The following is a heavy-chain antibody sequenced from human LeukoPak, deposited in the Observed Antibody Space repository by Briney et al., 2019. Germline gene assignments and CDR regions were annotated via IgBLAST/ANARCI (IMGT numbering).Heavy chain of an antibody. CDR2: ISSSGGTI. V-gene: IGHV3-48*02. D-gene: IGHD3-22*01. J-gene: IGHJ4*02. Sequence: GGSLRLSCAASGFTFSSYSMNWVRQAPGKGLEWVSYISSSGGTIYYAESVRGRFTISRDNAKNSLYLQMNSLRDEDTAVYYCARDFSNDSSGYYYFDYWGQGTLVTVSS. CDR3: ARDFSNDSSGYYYFDY. CDR1: GFTFSSYS.